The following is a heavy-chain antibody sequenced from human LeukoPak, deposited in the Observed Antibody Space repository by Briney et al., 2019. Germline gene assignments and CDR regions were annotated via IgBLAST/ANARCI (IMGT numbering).Heavy chain of an antibody. V-gene: IGHV1-2*02. D-gene: IGHD2-21*02. Sequence: ASVKVSCKASGYTLTGYYMHWVRQAPGQGLEWMGWINPNSGGTNYAQKFQGRVTMTRDTSISTAYMELSRLRSDDTAVYYCARDRDNLVTAISPDSYYYYYMDVWGKGTTVTVSS. J-gene: IGHJ6*03. CDR2: INPNSGGT. CDR1: GYTLTGYY. CDR3: ARDRDNLVTAISPDSYYYYYMDV.